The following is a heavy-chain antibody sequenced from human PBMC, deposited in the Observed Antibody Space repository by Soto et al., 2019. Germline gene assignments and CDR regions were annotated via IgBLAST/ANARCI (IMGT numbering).Heavy chain of an antibody. CDR2: IKQDGSQK. V-gene: IGHV3-7*05. CDR3: MTTVTTFGC. J-gene: IGHJ4*02. Sequence: GSLRLSCAASGFTLSNYWMNWVRQAPGKGLEWVANIKQDGSQKNYVDSVKGRFTISRDNAKNSLYLQMSSLRAEDTAVYYCMTTVTTFGCWGQGTLVTVSS. CDR1: GFTLSNYW. D-gene: IGHD4-17*01.